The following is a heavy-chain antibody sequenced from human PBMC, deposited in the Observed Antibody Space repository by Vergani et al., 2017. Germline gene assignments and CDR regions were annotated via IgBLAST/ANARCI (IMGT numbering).Heavy chain of an antibody. CDR1: GGSISSGSYY. Sequence: QVQLQESGPGLVKPSQTLSLTCTVSGGSISSGSYYWSWIRQPAGQGLEWIGRIYTSGSTNYNPSRKSRVTISVDTSKNQLSLKLSSVTAADTAVYDCARATLLSSGQEFDYWGQGTLVTVSS. J-gene: IGHJ4*02. CDR2: IYTSGST. D-gene: IGHD6-19*01. CDR3: ARATLLSSGQEFDY. V-gene: IGHV4-61*02.